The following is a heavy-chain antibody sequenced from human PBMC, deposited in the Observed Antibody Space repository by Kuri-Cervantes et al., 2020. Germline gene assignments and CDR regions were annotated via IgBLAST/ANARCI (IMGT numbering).Heavy chain of an antibody. CDR3: ARSQSPHWYYYDSSGYFVFDY. CDR1: GYTFSIYA. V-gene: IGHV1-18*01. J-gene: IGHJ4*02. Sequence: ASVKVSCKASGYTFSIYAITWVRQAPGQGLEWMGWINPNNDNTNHAQILQGRVTMTTDTSTSTAYMELRSLRSEDTAVYYCARSQSPHWYYYDSSGYFVFDYWGQGTLVTVSS. CDR2: INPNNDNT. D-gene: IGHD3-22*01.